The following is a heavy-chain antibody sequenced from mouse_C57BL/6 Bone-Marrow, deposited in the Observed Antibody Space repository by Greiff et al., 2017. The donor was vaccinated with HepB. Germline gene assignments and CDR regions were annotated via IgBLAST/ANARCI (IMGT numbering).Heavy chain of an antibody. CDR1: GFNFKDDY. CDR3: TTLGAYAMDY. V-gene: IGHV14-4*01. J-gene: IGHJ4*01. CDR2: IDPENGDT. Sequence: EVKLQESGAELVRPGASVKLSCTASGFNFKDDYMHWVKQRPEQGLEWIGWIDPENGDTEYASKFQGKATITADTSSNTAYLQLSSLTSEDTAVYYCTTLGAYAMDYWGQGTAVTVSS.